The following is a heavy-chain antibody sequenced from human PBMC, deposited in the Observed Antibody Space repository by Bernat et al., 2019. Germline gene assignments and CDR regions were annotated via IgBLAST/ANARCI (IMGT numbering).Heavy chain of an antibody. CDR2: INHSGST. D-gene: IGHD1-26*01. J-gene: IGHJ3*02. CDR3: ARSRGEIGGDTTKAFDI. Sequence: QVQLQQWGAGLLKPSETLSLTCAVYGGSFSGYYWSWIRQPPGKGLEWIGEINHSGSTNYNPSLKSRVTISVDTSKNQFSLKLSSVTAADTAVYYCARSRGEIGGDTTKAFDIWGQGTMVTVSS. CDR1: GGSFSGYY. V-gene: IGHV4-34*01.